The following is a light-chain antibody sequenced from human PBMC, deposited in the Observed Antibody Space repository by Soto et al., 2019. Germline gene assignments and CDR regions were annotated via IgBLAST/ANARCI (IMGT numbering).Light chain of an antibody. CDR3: LQDYNYPRT. V-gene: IGKV1-6*01. CDR2: GAS. CDR1: QGIRSD. Sequence: AIQMTQFPSSLSASVGYRVTITFRASQGIRSDLGWYQQKPGTVPKLLIYGASSLHTGVPSRFSGSGSGTDFTLTISSLQPEDSATYYCLQDYNYPRTFGQGTKVDIK. J-gene: IGKJ1*01.